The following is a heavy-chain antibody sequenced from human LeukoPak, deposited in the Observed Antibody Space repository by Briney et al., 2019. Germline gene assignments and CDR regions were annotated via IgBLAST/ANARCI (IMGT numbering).Heavy chain of an antibody. CDR1: GYTFTSYG. Sequence: ASVKVSCKASGYTFTSYGISWVRQAPGQGLEWMGWIGAYNGNTNYAQKLQGRVTMTTDTSTSTAYMELRSLRSDDTAVYYCARDRRNYYYMDVWGKGTTVTVSS. J-gene: IGHJ6*03. V-gene: IGHV1-18*01. CDR3: ARDRRNYYYMDV. CDR2: IGAYNGNT.